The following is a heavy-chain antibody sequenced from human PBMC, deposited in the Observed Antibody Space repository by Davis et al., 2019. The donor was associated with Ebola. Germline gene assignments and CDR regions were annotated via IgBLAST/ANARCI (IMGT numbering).Heavy chain of an antibody. J-gene: IGHJ4*02. D-gene: IGHD3-22*01. V-gene: IGHV4-59*01. CDR3: ARHYDSSGYYLGY. CDR1: GGSISSYY. CDR2: IYYSGST. Sequence: PSETLSLTCTVSGGSISSYYWSWIRQPPGKGLDWIGYIYYSGSTNYNPSLKSRVTISVDTSKNQFSLKLSSVTAADTAVYYCARHYDSSGYYLGYWGQGTLVTVSS.